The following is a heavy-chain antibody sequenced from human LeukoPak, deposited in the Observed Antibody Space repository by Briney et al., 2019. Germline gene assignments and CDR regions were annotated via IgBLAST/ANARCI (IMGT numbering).Heavy chain of an antibody. D-gene: IGHD2-2*01. Sequence: SETLSLTCAVYGGSFSGNYWTWIRQSPAKGLEWVGEVYYSGSANYSPSLKSRVTMSVDTSKNQFSLRLNSVTAADTAIYYCARRPDRSASPLRSWGQGTLVTVSS. CDR2: VYYSGSA. J-gene: IGHJ5*02. CDR1: GGSFSGNY. CDR3: ARRPDRSASPLRS. V-gene: IGHV4-34*01.